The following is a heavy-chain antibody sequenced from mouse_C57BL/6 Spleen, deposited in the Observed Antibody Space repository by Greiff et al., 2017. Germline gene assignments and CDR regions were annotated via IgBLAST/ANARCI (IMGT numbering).Heavy chain of an antibody. D-gene: IGHD2-4*01. Sequence: VQLQQPGAELVKPGASVKMSCKASGYTFTSYWITWVKQRPGQGLEWIGDIYPGSGSTNYNEKFKSKATLTVDTSSSTAYMQLSSLTSEDSAVYYCARRGYDYDRGYYYAMDYWGQGTSVTVSS. CDR2: IYPGSGST. CDR3: ARRGYDYDRGYYYAMDY. CDR1: GYTFTSYW. J-gene: IGHJ4*01. V-gene: IGHV1-55*01.